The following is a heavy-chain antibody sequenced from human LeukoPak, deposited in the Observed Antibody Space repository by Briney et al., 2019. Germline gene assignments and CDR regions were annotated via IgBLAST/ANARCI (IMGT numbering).Heavy chain of an antibody. Sequence: GASVKVSCKASGYTFTSYDINWVRQAPGQGLEWMGWINPNSGGTNYAQKFQGRVTMTRDTSISTAYMELSRLRSDDTAVYYCARRAVDNSYYYYMDVWGKGTTVTVSS. CDR2: INPNSGGT. CDR3: ARRAVDNSYYYYMDV. J-gene: IGHJ6*03. CDR1: GYTFTSYD. D-gene: IGHD6-19*01. V-gene: IGHV1-2*02.